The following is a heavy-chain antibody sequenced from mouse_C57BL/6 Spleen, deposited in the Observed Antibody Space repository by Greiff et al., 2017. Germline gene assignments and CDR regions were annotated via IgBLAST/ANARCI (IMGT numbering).Heavy chain of an antibody. J-gene: IGHJ3*01. CDR2: IHPNSGST. Sequence: VQLQQPGAELVKPGASVKLSCKASGYTFTSYWMHWVKQRPGQGLEWIGMIHPNSGSTNYNEKFKSKATLTVDKSSSTAYMQLSSLTSEDSAVYYCAREFSFITTVVAPPGFAYWGQGTLVTVSA. D-gene: IGHD1-1*01. CDR3: AREFSFITTVVAPPGFAY. CDR1: GYTFTSYW. V-gene: IGHV1-64*01.